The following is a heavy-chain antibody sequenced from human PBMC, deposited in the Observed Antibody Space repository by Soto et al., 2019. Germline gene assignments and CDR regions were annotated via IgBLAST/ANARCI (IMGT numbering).Heavy chain of an antibody. D-gene: IGHD2-8*02. Sequence: QVQLVESGGGVGQPGRSLRLSCAGSGFIFGKYDLYWVRQAPGKGLEWVTKISHDGRNKDYEDSVQGRFTISRDNSRDTMYLEMNSLRPEDTAIYYCAKGGLPWWSQGIDFWGQGTLVTVSA. CDR2: ISHDGRNK. CDR3: AKGGLPWWSQGIDF. CDR1: GFIFGKYD. V-gene: IGHV3-30*18. J-gene: IGHJ4*02.